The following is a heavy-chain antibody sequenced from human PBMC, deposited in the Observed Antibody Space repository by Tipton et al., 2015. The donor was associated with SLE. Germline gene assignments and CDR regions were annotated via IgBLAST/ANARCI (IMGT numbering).Heavy chain of an antibody. D-gene: IGHD4/OR15-4a*01. CDR2: IYRGGSA. CDR1: GFSVSNNF. Sequence: GSLRLSCAASGFSVSNNFMSWVRQAPGKGLEWVSIIYRGGSAYYAESVRGRISISRDHSKNMVFLQMNSLRAEDTSVYYCVRERPDYGAGLSYYAMDVWGHGTTVTVSS. J-gene: IGHJ6*02. V-gene: IGHV3-66*01. CDR3: VRERPDYGAGLSYYAMDV.